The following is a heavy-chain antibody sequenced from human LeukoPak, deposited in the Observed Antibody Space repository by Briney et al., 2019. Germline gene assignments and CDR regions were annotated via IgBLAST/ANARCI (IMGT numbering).Heavy chain of an antibody. CDR2: ISADNGNT. CDR3: ARSRTPTCSGGRCYTY. Sequence: ASVTVSCKASGYTFSNYGISWVRHAPGQGLEWMGWISADNGNTNYAQKFQGRVTMTTDRSTSTAYMELRSLRSDDTAVYYCARSRTPTCSGGRCYTYWGQGTLVTVSS. V-gene: IGHV1-18*01. CDR1: GYTFSNYG. D-gene: IGHD2-15*01. J-gene: IGHJ4*02.